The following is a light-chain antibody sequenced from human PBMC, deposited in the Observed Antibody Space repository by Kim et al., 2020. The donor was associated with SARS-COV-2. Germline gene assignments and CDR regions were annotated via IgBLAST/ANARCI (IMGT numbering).Light chain of an antibody. CDR2: AYD. Sequence: GQRVTISCSGSSSNIGKNTVNWFQQFPGTAPKLLISAYDQRPSGIPDRFSGSKSGTSASLVISGLQSEDEADYYCAVWDDILSSPVFGGGTQLTVL. V-gene: IGLV1-44*01. CDR3: AVWDDILSSPV. J-gene: IGLJ3*02. CDR1: SSNIGKNT.